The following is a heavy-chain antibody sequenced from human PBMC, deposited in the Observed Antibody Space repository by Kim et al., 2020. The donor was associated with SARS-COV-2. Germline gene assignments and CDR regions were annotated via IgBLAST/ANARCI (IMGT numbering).Heavy chain of an antibody. CDR1: GFTFGQFA. CDR2: IRSKAFGEAT. V-gene: IGHV3-49*04. Sequence: GGSLRLSCKGSGFTFGQFAMSWVRQVPGKGLEWVALIRSKAFGEATEYAASVKGRFIISRDDSKSIVYLQMNSLKSDDTGVYYCVPASYDYWGQGTLVTVSS. J-gene: IGHJ4*02. CDR3: VPASYDY. D-gene: IGHD2-2*01.